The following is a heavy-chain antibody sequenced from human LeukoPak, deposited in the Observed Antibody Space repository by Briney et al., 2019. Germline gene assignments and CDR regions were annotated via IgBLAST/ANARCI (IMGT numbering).Heavy chain of an antibody. Sequence: ASVKVSCKVSGYTLTELSMHWVRQAPGKGLEWMGGFDPEDGETIYAQKFQGRVTMTEDTSTDTAYMELSSLRSEDTAVYYCATGYYYGSGNYYFDYWGQETLVTVSS. CDR2: FDPEDGET. J-gene: IGHJ4*02. CDR3: ATGYYYGSGNYYFDY. V-gene: IGHV1-24*01. CDR1: GYTLTELS. D-gene: IGHD3-10*01.